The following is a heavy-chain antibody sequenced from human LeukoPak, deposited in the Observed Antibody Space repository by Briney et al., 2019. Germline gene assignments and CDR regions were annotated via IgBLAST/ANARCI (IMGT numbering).Heavy chain of an antibody. J-gene: IGHJ4*02. D-gene: IGHD6-19*01. Sequence: PGGSLRLSCAASGFTFSSYAMNWVRQAPGKGLEWVSSISSTSSYIYYADSVEGRFTISRDNAKNSLYLQMNSLRAEDTAVYYCARKSSAVAGPFDYWGQGTLVTVSS. V-gene: IGHV3-21*01. CDR2: ISSTSSYI. CDR1: GFTFSSYA. CDR3: ARKSSAVAGPFDY.